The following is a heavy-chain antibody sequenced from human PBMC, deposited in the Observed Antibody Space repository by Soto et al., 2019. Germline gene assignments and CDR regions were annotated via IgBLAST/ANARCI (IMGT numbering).Heavy chain of an antibody. Sequence: GGSLRLSCAASGFTFSSYGMHWVRQAPGKGLEWVAVIWYDGSNKYYADSVKGRFTISRDNSKNTLYLQMNSLRAEDTAVYYCARDVYGVLPKSSIASIYYYYGMDVWGQGTTVTVSS. CDR1: GFTFSSYG. D-gene: IGHD6-6*01. V-gene: IGHV3-33*01. CDR2: IWYDGSNK. J-gene: IGHJ6*02. CDR3: ARDVYGVLPKSSIASIYYYYGMDV.